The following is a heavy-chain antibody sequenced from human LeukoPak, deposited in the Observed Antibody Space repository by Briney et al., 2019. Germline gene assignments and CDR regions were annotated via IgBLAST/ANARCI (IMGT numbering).Heavy chain of an antibody. V-gene: IGHV3-48*03. CDR2: ISSDNSV. J-gene: IGHJ4*02. CDR1: GFTLSSSE. D-gene: IGHD6-19*01. Sequence: GGSLRLSCAASGFTLSSSEMDWVRQAPGKGLEWVSYISSDNSVLYADSVKGRFTISRDNANNSLYLQMSSLGVEDTAVYYCARTQGTGWNYWGQGTLVTVSS. CDR3: ARTQGTGWNY.